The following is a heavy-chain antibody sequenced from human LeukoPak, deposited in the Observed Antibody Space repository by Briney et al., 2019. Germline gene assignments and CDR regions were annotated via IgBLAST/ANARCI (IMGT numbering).Heavy chain of an antibody. V-gene: IGHV4-59*01. CDR1: GGSITNYY. CDR3: ARNGYSSGWYDC. J-gene: IGHJ5*01. CDR2: FYYSGNT. D-gene: IGHD6-19*01. Sequence: SETLSLTCTVSGGSITNYYWSWIRQPPGKGLEWIGYFYYSGNTNYNPSLKSRVTISVDTSKNQFSLKLSSVTAADTAVHYCARNGYSSGWYDCWGQGTLVTVSS.